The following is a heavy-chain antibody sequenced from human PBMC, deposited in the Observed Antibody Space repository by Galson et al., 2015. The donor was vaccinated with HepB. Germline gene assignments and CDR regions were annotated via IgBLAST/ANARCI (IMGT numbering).Heavy chain of an antibody. CDR3: ARDSGYWNEDY. CDR1: GFAFSDYY. V-gene: IGHV3-11*06. J-gene: IGHJ4*02. CDR2: ISSSSSYT. Sequence: SLRLSCAASGFAFSDYYMGWIRQAPGKGLEWVSYISSSSSYTNYADSVKGRFTISRDNAKNSLYLQMNSLRAEDTAVYYCARDSGYWNEDYWGQGTLVTVSS. D-gene: IGHD1-1*01.